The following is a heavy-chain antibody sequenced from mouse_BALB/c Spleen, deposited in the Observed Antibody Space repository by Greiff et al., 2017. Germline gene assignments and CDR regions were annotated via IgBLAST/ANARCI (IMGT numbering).Heavy chain of an antibody. CDR1: GFSLTGYG. CDR3: ARDDGYYDVIMDY. CDR2: IWAGGST. J-gene: IGHJ4*01. D-gene: IGHD2-3*01. Sequence: VKLMESGPGLVTPSQTLSISCTASGFSLTGYGVHWVRQPPGQGLEWLGVIWAGGSTNYNSALMTRLSISKDNSKSQVFLKMNSLQTDDSAMYYCARDDGYYDVIMDYWGQGTSVTVSS. V-gene: IGHV2-9*02.